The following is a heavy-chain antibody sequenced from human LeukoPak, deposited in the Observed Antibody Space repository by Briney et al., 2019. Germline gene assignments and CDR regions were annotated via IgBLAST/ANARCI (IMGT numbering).Heavy chain of an antibody. J-gene: IGHJ4*01. CDR3: ARDGVIAAAGPPYFDY. Sequence: SVKVSCKASGGTFSSYAISWVRQAPGQGLEWMGGIIPIFGTAYYAQKFQGRVTITADESTSTAYMELSSLRSEDTAVYYCARDGVIAAAGPPYFDYWGQGTLVTVSS. V-gene: IGHV1-69*13. CDR1: GGTFSSYA. CDR2: IIPIFGTA. D-gene: IGHD6-13*01.